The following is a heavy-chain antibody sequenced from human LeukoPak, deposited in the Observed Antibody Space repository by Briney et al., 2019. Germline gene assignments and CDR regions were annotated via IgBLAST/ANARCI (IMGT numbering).Heavy chain of an antibody. J-gene: IGHJ3*02. Sequence: SVKVSCKASGGTCSSYAISWGRQAPGQGLEWMRGIIPIFGTANYAQRFQGRVTITSDESTTTAYLELSSLRSEDTAVYYCARVRTPSGYVIGRAFDIWGQGTMVTVSS. CDR1: GGTCSSYA. V-gene: IGHV1-69*13. D-gene: IGHD5-12*01. CDR3: ARVRTPSGYVIGRAFDI. CDR2: IIPIFGTA.